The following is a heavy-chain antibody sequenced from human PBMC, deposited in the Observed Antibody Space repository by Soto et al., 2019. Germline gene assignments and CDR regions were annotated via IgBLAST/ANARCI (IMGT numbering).Heavy chain of an antibody. J-gene: IGHJ4*02. V-gene: IGHV3-53*01. Sequence: PWGSLTLSCAASGFTVSNSYMSWVRQAPGKGLEWVSVIYSGGSTYYADSVKGRFTISRDSSKNTLYLQMNSLRAEDTAVYYCARGFQSSFGYWGQGTLVTVSS. CDR2: IYSGGST. D-gene: IGHD2-21*01. CDR1: GFTVSNSY. CDR3: ARGFQSSFGY.